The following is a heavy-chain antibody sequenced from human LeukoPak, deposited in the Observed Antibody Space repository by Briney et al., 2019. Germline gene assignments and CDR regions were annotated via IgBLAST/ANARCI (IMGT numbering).Heavy chain of an antibody. V-gene: IGHV4-4*07. CDR3: ARAGYYYDSSGYENWFDP. J-gene: IGHJ5*02. CDR2: IYTSGST. D-gene: IGHD3-22*01. CDR1: GGSISSYY. Sequence: SETLSLTCTVSGGSISSYYWSWIRQPAGKGLGWIGRIYTSGSTTYNPSLKSRVTMSVDTSKNQFSLKLSSVTAADTAVYYCARAGYYYDSSGYENWFDPWGQGTLVTVSS.